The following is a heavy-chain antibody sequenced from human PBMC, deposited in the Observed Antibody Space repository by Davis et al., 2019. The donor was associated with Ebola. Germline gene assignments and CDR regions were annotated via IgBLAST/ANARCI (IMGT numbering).Heavy chain of an antibody. CDR3: TTDGYYDFWSGYYTGDY. CDR2: IHIPTDVLTT. D-gene: IGHD3-3*01. Sequence: GESLKISCAASFFTFISYLIHCVLPSPVPCLAFFFLIHIPTDVLTTDYAAPVKGRFTISRDDSKNTLYLQMNSLKTEDTAVYYCTTDGYYDFWSGYYTGDYWGQGTLVTVSS. CDR1: FFTFISYL. J-gene: IGHJ4*02. V-gene: IGHV3-15*07.